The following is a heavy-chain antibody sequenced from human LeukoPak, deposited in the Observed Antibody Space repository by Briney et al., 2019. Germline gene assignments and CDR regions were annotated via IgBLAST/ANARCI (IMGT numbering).Heavy chain of an antibody. CDR1: GFTFRNYE. J-gene: IGHJ4*02. V-gene: IGHV3-48*03. Sequence: GGSLRLSCAASGFTFRNYEMNWVRQAPGKGLEWVSYISSSGGAIYFADSVKGRFTISRDNTKNSLYLQMNSLRAEDTGVYYCARGPLNYFDSSGYFYLWGQGTLVTVSS. CDR2: ISSSGGAI. D-gene: IGHD3-22*01. CDR3: ARGPLNYFDSSGYFYL.